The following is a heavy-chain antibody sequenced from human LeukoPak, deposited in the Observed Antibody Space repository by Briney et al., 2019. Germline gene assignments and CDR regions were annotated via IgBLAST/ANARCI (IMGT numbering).Heavy chain of an antibody. CDR2: ISAHNGDT. D-gene: IGHD5-24*01. Sequence: ASVKVSCKASGYTFTSFAMGWVRQAPGQGLEWMGWISAHNGDTKFAEKFQGRVILTTDTPTTTANMELRSLRSDDTAVYYCAREPRDGYNFAEAFDIWGQGTMVTVSS. J-gene: IGHJ3*02. V-gene: IGHV1-18*01. CDR3: AREPRDGYNFAEAFDI. CDR1: GYTFTSFA.